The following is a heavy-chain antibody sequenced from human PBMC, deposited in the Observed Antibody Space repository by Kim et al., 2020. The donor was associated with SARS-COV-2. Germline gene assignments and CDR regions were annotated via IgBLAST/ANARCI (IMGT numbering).Heavy chain of an antibody. CDR3: ARVGGYCSGGSCYSPYYYGMDV. D-gene: IGHD2-15*01. V-gene: IGHV4-34*01. J-gene: IGHJ6*02. CDR2: INQSGST. CDR1: GGSFSGYY. Sequence: SETLSLTCAVYGGSFSGYYWSWIRQPPGKGLEWIGEINQSGSTNYNPSLKSRVTISVDTSKNQFSLKLSSVTAADTAVYYCARVGGYCSGGSCYSPYYYGMDVWGQGTTVTVSS.